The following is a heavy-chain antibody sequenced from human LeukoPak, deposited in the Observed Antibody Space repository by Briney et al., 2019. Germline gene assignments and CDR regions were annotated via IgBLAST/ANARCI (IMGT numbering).Heavy chain of an antibody. D-gene: IGHD5-18*01. V-gene: IGHV3-30*02. J-gene: IGHJ4*02. CDR2: IRYDGSNK. Sequence: GGTLRLSCAASGFTFSSHGMHWVRQAPGKGLEWEAFIRYDGSNKYYADSVKGRFTISRDNSKNTLYLQMNSLRAEDTAVYYCAKERDTAMVTIDYWGQGTLVTVSS. CDR3: AKERDTAMVTIDY. CDR1: GFTFSSHG.